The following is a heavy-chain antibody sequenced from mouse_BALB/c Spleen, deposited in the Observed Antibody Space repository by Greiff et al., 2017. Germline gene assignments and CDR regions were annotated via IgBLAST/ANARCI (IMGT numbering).Heavy chain of an antibody. J-gene: IGHJ2*01. Sequence: EVQRVESGGGLVKPGGSLKLSCAASGFTFSSYAMSWVRQTPEKRLEWVATISSGGSYTYYPDSVKGRFTISRDNAKNTLYLQMSSLRSEDTAMYYCARHEATVDYWGQGTTLTVSS. D-gene: IGHD3-2*02. CDR3: ARHEATVDY. V-gene: IGHV5-9-3*01. CDR2: ISSGGSYT. CDR1: GFTFSSYA.